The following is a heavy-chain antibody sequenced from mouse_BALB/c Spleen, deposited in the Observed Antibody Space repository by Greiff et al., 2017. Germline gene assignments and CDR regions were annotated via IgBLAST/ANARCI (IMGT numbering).Heavy chain of an antibody. CDR2: IWGDGST. Sequence: QVQLKESGPGLVAPSQSLSITCTVSGFSLTGYGVNWVRQPPGKGLEWLGMIWGDGSTDYNSALKSRLSISKDNAKSQVFLKMNSLQTDDTAMYYCARWDYGNYGAYWGQGTLVTVSA. J-gene: IGHJ3*01. V-gene: IGHV2-6-7*01. CDR3: ARWDYGNYGAY. CDR1: GFSLTGYG. D-gene: IGHD2-1*01.